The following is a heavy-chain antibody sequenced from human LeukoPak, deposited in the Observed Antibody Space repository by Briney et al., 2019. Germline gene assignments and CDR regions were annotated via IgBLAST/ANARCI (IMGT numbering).Heavy chain of an antibody. V-gene: IGHV1-69*01. J-gene: IGHJ5*02. Sequence: EASVKVSCKASGGTFSSYAISWVRQAPGQGLEWMGGIIPIFGTANYAQKFQGRATITADESTSTAYMELSSLRSEDTAVYYCAREFTIFGVVIIRGNWFDPWGQGTLVTVSS. CDR3: AREFTIFGVVIIRGNWFDP. CDR2: IIPIFGTA. D-gene: IGHD3-3*01. CDR1: GGTFSSYA.